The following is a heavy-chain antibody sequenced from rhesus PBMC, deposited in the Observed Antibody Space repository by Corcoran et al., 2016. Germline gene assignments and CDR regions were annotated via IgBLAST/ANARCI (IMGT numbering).Heavy chain of an antibody. J-gene: IGHJ4*01. CDR3: ARAYEDDYGYYYTGTFDY. CDR1: GGSVSSSNW. CDR2: ISGSSGST. Sequence: QVQLQESGPGLVKPSETLSLTCAVSGGSVSSSNWWSWIRQPPGKGLEWIGYISGSSGSTYYNPSLKCRVTISTGTSKNQFSLKLSSVTAADTAVYYCARAYEDDYGYYYTGTFDYWGQGVLVTVSS. D-gene: IGHD3-9*01. V-gene: IGHV4-65*01.